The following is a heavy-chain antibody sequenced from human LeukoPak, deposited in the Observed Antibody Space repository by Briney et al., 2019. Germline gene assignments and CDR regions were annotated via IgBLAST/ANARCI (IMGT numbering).Heavy chain of an antibody. CDR1: GFTFGSYN. Sequence: PGGSLTLSCAASGFTFGSYNINWVRLAPGKGLEWVSSISTSSSYIYYADSVKGRFTISRDNAKNSLFLQMNSLRAEDTAVYHCARDATAPAGFYYFDYWGQGTLVTVSS. J-gene: IGHJ4*02. CDR3: ARDATAPAGFYYFDY. D-gene: IGHD6-13*01. CDR2: ISTSSSYI. V-gene: IGHV3-21*01.